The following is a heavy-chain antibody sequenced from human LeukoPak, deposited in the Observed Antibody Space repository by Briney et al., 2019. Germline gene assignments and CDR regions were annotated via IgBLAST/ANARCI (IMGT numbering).Heavy chain of an antibody. Sequence: SETLSLTCTVSGGSISSYYWSWIRQPPGKGLECIGYIYSSGSTNYNPSLKSRVTISVDTSNNQFSLKLSSVTAADTAVYYCARGSKGSSWPGGYFDLWGRGTLVTVSS. V-gene: IGHV4-59*01. CDR3: ARGSKGSSWPGGYFDL. J-gene: IGHJ2*01. D-gene: IGHD6-13*01. CDR1: GGSISSYY. CDR2: IYSSGST.